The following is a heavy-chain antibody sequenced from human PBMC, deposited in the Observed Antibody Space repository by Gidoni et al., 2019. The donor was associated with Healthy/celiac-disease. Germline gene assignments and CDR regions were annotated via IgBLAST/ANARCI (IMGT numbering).Heavy chain of an antibody. V-gene: IGHV1-2*02. CDR2: INPNSGGT. Sequence: QVQLVQSGAEVKKPGASVKVSCKASGYPFTGYYMHWVRQAPGQGLEWMGWINPNSGGTNYAQKCQGRVTMTRDTSISTAYMELSRLRSDDTAVYYCARDPRYRGGWFDPWGQGTLVTVSS. CDR3: ARDPRYRGGWFDP. CDR1: GYPFTGYY. J-gene: IGHJ5*02. D-gene: IGHD5-12*01.